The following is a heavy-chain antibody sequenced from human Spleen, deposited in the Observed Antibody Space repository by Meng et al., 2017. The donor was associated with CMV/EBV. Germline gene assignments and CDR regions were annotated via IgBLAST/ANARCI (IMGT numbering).Heavy chain of an antibody. Sequence: SETLSLTCTVSGGSISSSSYYWSWIRQPPGKGLEWIGYIYYSGSTNYNPSLKSRVTISVDTSKNQFSLKLSSVTAADTAVYYCARAYGSGSYFSYYYYYGMDVWGQGTTVTVSS. V-gene: IGHV4-61*01. CDR1: GGSISSSSYY. CDR2: IYYSGST. CDR3: ARAYGSGSYFSYYYYYGMDV. D-gene: IGHD3-10*01. J-gene: IGHJ6*02.